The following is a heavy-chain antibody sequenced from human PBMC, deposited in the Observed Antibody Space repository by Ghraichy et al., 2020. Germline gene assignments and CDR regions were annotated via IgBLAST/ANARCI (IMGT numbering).Heavy chain of an antibody. CDR3: ARPRIPELGYCNGDICRDIDY. J-gene: IGHJ4*02. V-gene: IGHV3-48*02. CDR1: GFIFSSYS. D-gene: IGHD2-15*01. Sequence: GESLNISCAASGFIFSSYSMNWVRQAPGKGPEWISYISSSSGTIYYADSVKGRFTVSRDNAENSLYLQMNSLRDEDTAVYYCARPRIPELGYCNGDICRDIDYWGRGTLVTISS. CDR2: ISSSSGTI.